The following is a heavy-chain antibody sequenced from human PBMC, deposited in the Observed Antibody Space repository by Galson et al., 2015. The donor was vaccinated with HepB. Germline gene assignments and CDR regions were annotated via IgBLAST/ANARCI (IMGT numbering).Heavy chain of an antibody. D-gene: IGHD3-3*01. J-gene: IGHJ3*02. V-gene: IGHV3-7*01. CDR1: GFTFSSYW. Sequence: SLRLSCAASGFTFSSYWMSWVRQAPGKGLEWVANIKQDGSENYYVDSVKGRFTISRDNAKNSLYLQMNSLRAEDKAVYYCAKLDFSDAFDIWGQGTMVTVSS. CDR2: IKQDGSEN. CDR3: AKLDFSDAFDI.